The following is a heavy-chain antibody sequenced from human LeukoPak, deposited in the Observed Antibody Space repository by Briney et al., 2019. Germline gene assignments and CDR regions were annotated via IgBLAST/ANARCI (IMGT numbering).Heavy chain of an antibody. CDR2: ISYDGSNK. D-gene: IGHD6-6*01. V-gene: IGHV3-30*18. CDR1: GFTFSSYG. CDR3: AKDFRSSSGDV. Sequence: GGSLRLSCAASGFTFSSYGMHWVRQAPGKGLEWVAVISYDGSNKYYADSVKGRFTISRDNSKNTLYLQMNSLRAEDTAVYYCAKDFRSSSGDVWGKGTTVTVSS. J-gene: IGHJ6*04.